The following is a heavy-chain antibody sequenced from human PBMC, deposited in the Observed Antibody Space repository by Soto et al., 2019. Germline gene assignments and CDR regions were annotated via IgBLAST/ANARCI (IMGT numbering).Heavy chain of an antibody. Sequence: QVQLVESGGGVVQPGRSLRLSCAASGFTFSSYGMHWVRQAPGKGLEWVAVISYDGSNKYYADSVKGRFTISRDNSKNTLYLQMNSLRAEDKAVYYCEKDLDYYDSSGLDAFDIWGQGTMVTVSS. J-gene: IGHJ3*02. CDR1: GFTFSSYG. V-gene: IGHV3-30*18. CDR3: EKDLDYYDSSGLDAFDI. D-gene: IGHD3-22*01. CDR2: ISYDGSNK.